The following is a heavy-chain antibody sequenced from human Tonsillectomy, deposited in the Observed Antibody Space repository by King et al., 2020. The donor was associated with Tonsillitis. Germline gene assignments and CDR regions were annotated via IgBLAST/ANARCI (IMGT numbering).Heavy chain of an antibody. CDR2: IIPIFGTA. CDR1: GGTFSSYA. V-gene: IGHV1-69*12. J-gene: IGHJ6*02. Sequence: QLVQSGAEVKKPGSSVKVSCKASGGTFSSYAISWVRQAPGQGLEWMGGIIPIFGTANYAQKFQGRVTITADESTSTAYMELSSLRSEDTAVYYCRFYFRRWLVDGGMAYYYGMDVWGQGTTVTVSS. D-gene: IGHD6-19*01. CDR3: RFYFRRWLVDGGMAYYYGMDV.